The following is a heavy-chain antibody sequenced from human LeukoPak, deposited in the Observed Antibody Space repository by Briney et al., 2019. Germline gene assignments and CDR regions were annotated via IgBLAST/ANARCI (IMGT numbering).Heavy chain of an antibody. J-gene: IGHJ4*02. CDR1: GGSISSSSYY. CDR3: ARANRYDLYFDY. CDR2: IYYSGSS. Sequence: SETLSLTCTVSGGSISSSSYYWGWIRQPPGTGLEWIGYIYYSGSSNYNPSLKSRVTISVDTSKNQISLKLSSVTAADTAVYYCARANRYDLYFDYWGQGTLVTVSS. D-gene: IGHD5-12*01. V-gene: IGHV4-61*05.